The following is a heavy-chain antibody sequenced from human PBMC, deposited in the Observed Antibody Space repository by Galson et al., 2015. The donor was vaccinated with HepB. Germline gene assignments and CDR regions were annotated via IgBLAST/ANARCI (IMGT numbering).Heavy chain of an antibody. Sequence: CAISEDSVSSNSAAWNWIRQSPSRGLEWLGRTYYRSKWYNNYAVSVKSRITINPDTTKNQFSLQLNSVTPEDTAVYYCTRGDLEMSYWGQGTLVTVSS. V-gene: IGHV6-1*01. CDR1: EDSVSSNSAA. J-gene: IGHJ4*02. D-gene: IGHD1-1*01. CDR2: TYYRSKWYN. CDR3: TRGDLEMSY.